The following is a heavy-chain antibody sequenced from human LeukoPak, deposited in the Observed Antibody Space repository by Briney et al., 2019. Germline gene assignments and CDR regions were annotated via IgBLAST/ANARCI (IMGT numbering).Heavy chain of an antibody. CDR2: ISYDGSNK. Sequence: GRSLRLSCAASGFTFSRYAMHWVRQAPGKGLEWVAVISYDGSNKYYADSVKGRFTISRDNSKNTLYLQMNSLRAEDTAVYYCAKEVLSWDYYMDVWGKGTTVTVSS. J-gene: IGHJ6*03. CDR3: AKEVLSWDYYMDV. D-gene: IGHD2-8*02. V-gene: IGHV3-30*04. CDR1: GFTFSRYA.